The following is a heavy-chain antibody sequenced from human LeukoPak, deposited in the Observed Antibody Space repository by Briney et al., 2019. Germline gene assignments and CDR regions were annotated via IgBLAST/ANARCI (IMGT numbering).Heavy chain of an antibody. CDR3: ARHRGYPSPRYYFDY. J-gene: IGHJ4*02. CDR2: INHSGST. D-gene: IGHD5-12*01. Sequence: PSETLSLTCAVYGGSFSGYYWSWIRQPPGKGLEWIGEINHSGSTNYNPSLKSRVTISVDTSKNQFSLKLSSVTAADTAVYYCARHRGYPSPRYYFDYWGQGTLVTVSS. CDR1: GGSFSGYY. V-gene: IGHV4-34*01.